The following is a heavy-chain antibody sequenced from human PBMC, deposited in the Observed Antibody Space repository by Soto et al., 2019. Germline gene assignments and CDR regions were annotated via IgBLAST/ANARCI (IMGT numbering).Heavy chain of an antibody. D-gene: IGHD3-22*01. V-gene: IGHV4-59*01. CDR2: IYYSGST. CDR1: GGSISSYY. Sequence: PSETLSLTCTVSGGSISSYYWSWIRQPPGKGLEWIGYIYYSGSTNYNPSLKSRVTISVDTSKNQFSLKLSSVTAADTAVYYCARYYYDSSGYYYSGPWGQGTLVTV. CDR3: ARYYYDSSGYYYSGP. J-gene: IGHJ5*02.